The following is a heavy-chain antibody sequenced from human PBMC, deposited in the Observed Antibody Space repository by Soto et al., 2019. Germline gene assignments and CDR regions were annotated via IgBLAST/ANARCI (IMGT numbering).Heavy chain of an antibody. CDR2: IIPLFGTT. Sequence: QVQVVQSGVELRRPGSSVKVPCKGSGDTFRNCVISWVRQAPGQGREWMGGIIPLFGTTDFAQRFQGRLTITTDESTTTAYMELSRLRSEDTATYYCAAELGFGKLSVVWGQGTTVIVSS. D-gene: IGHD3-10*01. V-gene: IGHV1-69*01. J-gene: IGHJ6*02. CDR1: GDTFRNCV. CDR3: AAELGFGKLSVV.